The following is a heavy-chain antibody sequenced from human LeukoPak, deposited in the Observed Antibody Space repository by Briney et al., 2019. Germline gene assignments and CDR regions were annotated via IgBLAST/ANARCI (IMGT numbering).Heavy chain of an antibody. Sequence: GGSLRLSCAASGFTFSSYSMNWVRQAPGKGLEWVSSISSSSYIYYADSVKGRFTISRDNAKNSLYLQMNSLRAEDTAVYYCARFGPPMVVPAAIPYYYYYGMDVWGKGTTVTVSS. CDR1: GFTFSSYS. J-gene: IGHJ6*04. CDR2: ISSSSYI. V-gene: IGHV3-21*01. CDR3: ARFGPPMVVPAAIPYYYYYGMDV. D-gene: IGHD2-2*01.